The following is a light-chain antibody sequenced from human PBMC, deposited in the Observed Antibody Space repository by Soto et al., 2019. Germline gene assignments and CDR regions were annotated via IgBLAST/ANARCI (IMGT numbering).Light chain of an antibody. Sequence: DIPMTQSPSTLSGSVGDSVTITCRASQTISSWLAWYQQKPGKAPKLLIYKASTLKSGVPSRFSGSGSGTEFTLTISSLQPDEFATYYCQHYNSYSEAFGQGTKVDI. CDR3: QHYNSYSEA. V-gene: IGKV1-5*03. CDR2: KAS. J-gene: IGKJ1*01. CDR1: QTISSW.